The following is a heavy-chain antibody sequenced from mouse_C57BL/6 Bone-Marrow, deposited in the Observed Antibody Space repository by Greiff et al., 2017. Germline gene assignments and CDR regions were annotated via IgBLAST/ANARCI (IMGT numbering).Heavy chain of an antibody. V-gene: IGHV5-4*01. D-gene: IGHD4-1*01. CDR1: GFTFTSYA. Sequence: EVQLVESGGGLVKPGGSLKLSCTASGFTFTSYAMSWVRQTPEKRLEWVGTISDGGSYTYYPDNVKGRFTISRDNAKNNLYLQMSHLKSEDTAMYYCARSGAYWDFDYWGQGTTLTVSS. CDR3: ARSGAYWDFDY. J-gene: IGHJ2*01. CDR2: ISDGGSYT.